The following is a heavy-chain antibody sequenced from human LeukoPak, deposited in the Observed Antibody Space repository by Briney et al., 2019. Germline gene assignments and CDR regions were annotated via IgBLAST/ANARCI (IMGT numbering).Heavy chain of an antibody. V-gene: IGHV4-59*01. D-gene: IGHD3-9*01. CDR2: IYYSGST. Sequence: SETLSLTCTVSGGSISSYYWSWIRQPPGKGLEWIGYIYYSGSTNYNPSLKSRVTISVDTSKNQFSLKLSSVTAADTAVYYCARRVTLTGRNWFDPWGQGTLVTVSS. J-gene: IGHJ5*02. CDR3: ARRVTLTGRNWFDP. CDR1: GGSISSYY.